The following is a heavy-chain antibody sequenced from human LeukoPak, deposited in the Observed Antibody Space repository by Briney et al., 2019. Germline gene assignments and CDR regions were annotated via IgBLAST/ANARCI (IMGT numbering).Heavy chain of an antibody. CDR1: GITLSNYA. Sequence: PGGSLRLSCVVSGITLSNYAMSWVRQAPGKGLEWVSGISGSAGGTNYVDSVKGRFTISRDNSMNTMYLQMNSLRAEDTAVYFCAKRGIVIRGLLIIGFHKEAYYFDSWGQGILVTVSS. D-gene: IGHD3-10*01. CDR2: ISGSAGGT. J-gene: IGHJ4*02. CDR3: AKRGIVIRGLLIIGFHKEAYYFDS. V-gene: IGHV3-23*01.